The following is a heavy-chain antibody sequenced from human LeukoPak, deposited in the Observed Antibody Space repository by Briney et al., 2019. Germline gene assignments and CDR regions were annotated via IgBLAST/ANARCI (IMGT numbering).Heavy chain of an antibody. Sequence: GRSLRLSCAASGFTFSSYAMHWVRQAPGKGLEWVAVISYDGSNKYYADSVKGRFTISRDNSKNTLYLQMNSLRAEDTAVYYCASGGCSSTSCLNWFDPWGQGTLVTVSS. CDR1: GFTFSSYA. V-gene: IGHV3-30-3*01. CDR3: ASGGCSSTSCLNWFDP. CDR2: ISYDGSNK. J-gene: IGHJ5*02. D-gene: IGHD2-2*01.